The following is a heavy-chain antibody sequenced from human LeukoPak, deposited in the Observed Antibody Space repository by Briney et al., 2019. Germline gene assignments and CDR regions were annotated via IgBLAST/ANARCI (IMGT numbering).Heavy chain of an antibody. V-gene: IGHV4-4*07. CDR2: IYTSGST. D-gene: IGHD6-6*01. J-gene: IGHJ5*02. CDR3: ARDRGMWQLASPGWFDP. Sequence: PSETLSLTCTASGGSISSYYWSWIRQPAGKGLEWIGRIYTSGSTNYNPSLKSRVTMSVDTSKNQFSLKLSSVTAADTAVYYCARDRGMWQLASPGWFDPWGQGTLVTVSS. CDR1: GGSISSYY.